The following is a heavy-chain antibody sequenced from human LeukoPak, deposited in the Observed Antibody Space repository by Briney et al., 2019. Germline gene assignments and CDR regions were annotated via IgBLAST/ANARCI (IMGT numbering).Heavy chain of an antibody. V-gene: IGHV3-23*01. CDR2: ISGSGGYT. CDR1: GFTFRDCA. J-gene: IGHJ5*02. Sequence: GGSLRLSCAASGFTFRDCAMNWVRQAPGKGLEWVSAISGSGGYTYYADSVKGRFTISRDNSKNTLYLQMSSLRGEDTAVYYCAKDLSRAVAADWFDPWDQGSLVTVSS. CDR3: AKDLSRAVAADWFDP. D-gene: IGHD6-19*01.